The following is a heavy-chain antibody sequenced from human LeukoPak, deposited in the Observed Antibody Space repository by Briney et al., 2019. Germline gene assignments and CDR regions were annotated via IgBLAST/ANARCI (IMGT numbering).Heavy chain of an antibody. V-gene: IGHV4-59*01. Sequence: SETLSLTCTVSGGSISSYYWSWIRQPPRKGLEWIGYIYYSGSTNYNPSLKSRVAISVDTSKNQFSLKLSSVTAADTAVYYCARGPTFYDYVWGSYRYYYGMDVWGQGTTVTVSS. J-gene: IGHJ6*02. D-gene: IGHD3-16*02. CDR1: GGSISSYY. CDR3: ARGPTFYDYVWGSYRYYYGMDV. CDR2: IYYSGST.